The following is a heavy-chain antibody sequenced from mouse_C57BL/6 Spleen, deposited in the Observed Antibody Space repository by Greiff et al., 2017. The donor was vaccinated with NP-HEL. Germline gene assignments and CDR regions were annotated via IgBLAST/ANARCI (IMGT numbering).Heavy chain of an antibody. Sequence: VQLQQPGAELVRPGTSVKLSCKASGYTFTSYWMHWVKQRPGQGLEWIGVIDPSDSYTNYNQKFKGKATLTVDTSSSTAYMQLSSLTSEDSAVYYCARGDYGSSPFDYWGQGTTLTVSS. CDR3: ARGDYGSSPFDY. CDR2: IDPSDSYT. CDR1: GYTFTSYW. D-gene: IGHD1-1*01. V-gene: IGHV1-59*01. J-gene: IGHJ2*01.